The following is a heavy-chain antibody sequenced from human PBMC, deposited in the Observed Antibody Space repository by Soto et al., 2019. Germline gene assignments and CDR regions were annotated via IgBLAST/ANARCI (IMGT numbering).Heavy chain of an antibody. CDR2: INSDGSST. V-gene: IGHV3-74*01. Sequence: EVQLVESGGGLVQPGGSLRLSCAASGFTFSSYWMHWVRQAPGKGLVWVSRINSDGSSTSYADSVKGRFTISRDNAKNRLYLQMNSLRAEDTAVYYCARVVRSYYYYGMDVWGQGTTVTVSS. J-gene: IGHJ6*02. CDR3: ARVVRSYYYYGMDV. CDR1: GFTFSSYW.